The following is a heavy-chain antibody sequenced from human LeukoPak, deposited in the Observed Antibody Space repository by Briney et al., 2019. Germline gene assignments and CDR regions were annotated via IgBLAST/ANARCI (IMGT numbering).Heavy chain of an antibody. CDR1: GGSISSYY. CDR2: IYYSGST. CDR3: ARSQNYYGSGDY. D-gene: IGHD3-10*01. J-gene: IGHJ4*02. V-gene: IGHV4-59*01. Sequence: SETLSLTCTVSGGSISSYYWSWIRQPPGKGLEWIGYIYYSGSTNYNPSLKSRVTISVDTSKNQFSLKLSSVTAADTAVYYCARSQNYYGSGDYWSQGTLVTVSS.